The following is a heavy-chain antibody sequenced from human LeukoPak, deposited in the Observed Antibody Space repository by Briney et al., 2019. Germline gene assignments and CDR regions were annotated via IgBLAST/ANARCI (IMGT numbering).Heavy chain of an antibody. CDR2: IWYDGSNK. Sequence: GGSLRLSCAASGFTFSSYGMLWVRQAPGKGLEWVAVIWYDGSNKYYADSVKGRFTISRDNSKNTPYLQMNSLRAEDTAVYYCARGPHYVKSSGSYYFGGDYWGQGTLVTVSS. J-gene: IGHJ4*02. CDR1: GFTFSSYG. CDR3: ARGPHYVKSSGSYYFGGDY. D-gene: IGHD3-10*01. V-gene: IGHV3-33*01.